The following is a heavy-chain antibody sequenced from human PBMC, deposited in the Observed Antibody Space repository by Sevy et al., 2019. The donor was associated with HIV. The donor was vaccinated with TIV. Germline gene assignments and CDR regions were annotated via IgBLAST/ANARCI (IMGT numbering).Heavy chain of an antibody. Sequence: DAVKVSCKASGYTFTSYGISWVGQAPGQGLEWMGWISAYNRNTNYAQKLQGRVTMSTDISTSTAYMELRSLRYDYTAVYYCARDSERLYYYGMDVWGQGTLVLVSS. CDR3: ARDSERLYYYGMDV. V-gene: IGHV1-18*01. J-gene: IGHJ6*02. CDR1: GYTFTSYG. CDR2: ISAYNRNT. D-gene: IGHD1-26*01.